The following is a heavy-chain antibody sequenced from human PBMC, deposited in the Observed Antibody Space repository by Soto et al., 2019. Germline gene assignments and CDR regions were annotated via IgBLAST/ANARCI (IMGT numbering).Heavy chain of an antibody. D-gene: IGHD3-3*01. CDR1: GFSFSSYA. CDR3: AKDSFFLSGTTADS. CDR2: ISGSGART. V-gene: IGHV3-23*01. Sequence: PGGSLRISCAASGFSFSSYAMSWVRQAPGKGLECVSSISGSGARTYYADSVKGRFTISRDNSNNTLYLQVNSLRAEDTAVYYCAKDSFFLSGTTADS. J-gene: IGHJ5*01.